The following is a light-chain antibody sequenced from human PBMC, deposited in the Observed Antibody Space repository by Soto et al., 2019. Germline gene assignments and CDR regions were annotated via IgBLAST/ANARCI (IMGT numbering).Light chain of an antibody. CDR3: QQSYITPWT. CDR1: DGISRS. Sequence: DIQMTQSPSSLSASVGDRVTITCRASDGISRSLNWYQQRPGKAPRILIYAASSLQSGVPTRFSGSGSGTDFTLTISSLQPEDFATYSCQQSYITPWTFGQGTKVEIK. J-gene: IGKJ1*01. CDR2: AAS. V-gene: IGKV1-39*01.